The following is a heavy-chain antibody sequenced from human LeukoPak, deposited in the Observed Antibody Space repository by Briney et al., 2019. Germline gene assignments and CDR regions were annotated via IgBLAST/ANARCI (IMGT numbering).Heavy chain of an antibody. V-gene: IGHV3-33*06. CDR3: AKAYYYDSSSYEGDAFDI. CDR2: IWYDGSNK. J-gene: IGHJ3*02. D-gene: IGHD3-22*01. CDR1: GFTFSSYG. Sequence: GGSLRLSCAASGFTFSSYGMHWVRQAPGKGLEWVAVIWYDGSNKYYADSVKGRFTISGDNSENTLYLQMNSLRAEDTAVYYCAKAYYYDSSSYEGDAFDIWGQGTMVTVSS.